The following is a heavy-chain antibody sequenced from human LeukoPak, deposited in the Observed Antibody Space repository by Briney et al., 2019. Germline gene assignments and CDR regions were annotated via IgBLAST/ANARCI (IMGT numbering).Heavy chain of an antibody. CDR2: INTNTGNP. Sequence: ASVNVSCKASGYTFTSYAMNWVRQAPGQGLEWMGWINTNTGNPTYAQGFTGRFVFSLDTSVSTAYLQISSLKAEDTAVYYCARDLGYCSGGSCYSIQTQFDYWGQGTLVTVSS. V-gene: IGHV7-4-1*02. CDR3: ARDLGYCSGGSCYSIQTQFDY. CDR1: GYTFTSYA. J-gene: IGHJ4*02. D-gene: IGHD2-15*01.